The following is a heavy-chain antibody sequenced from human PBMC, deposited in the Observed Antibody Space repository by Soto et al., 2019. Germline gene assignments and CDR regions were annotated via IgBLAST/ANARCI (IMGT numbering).Heavy chain of an antibody. J-gene: IGHJ6*02. D-gene: IGHD1-26*01. CDR2: IIPIFGTA. V-gene: IGHV1-69*13. Sequence: GASVKGSLKACGGTFSSYAISWLRQAPGQGLEWMGGIIPIFGTANYAQKFQGRVTITADESTSTAYMELSSLRSEDTAVYYCASSIRAYRRWELHYYGMDVWGQGTTVTVSS. CDR3: ASSIRAYRRWELHYYGMDV. CDR1: GGTFSSYA.